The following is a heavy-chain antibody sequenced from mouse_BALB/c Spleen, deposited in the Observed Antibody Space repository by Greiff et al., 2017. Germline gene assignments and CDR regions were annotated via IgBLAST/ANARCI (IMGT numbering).Heavy chain of an antibody. J-gene: IGHJ4*01. V-gene: IGHV1-9*01. CDR1: GYTFSSYW. Sequence: QVQLQQSGAELMKPGASVKISCKATGYTFSSYWIEWVKQRPGHGLEWIGEILPGSGSTNYNEKFKGKATFTADTSSNTAYMQLSSLTSEDSAVYYCARWEYGNYYYAMDYRGQGTSVTVSS. CDR2: ILPGSGST. D-gene: IGHD2-10*02. CDR3: ARWEYGNYYYAMDY.